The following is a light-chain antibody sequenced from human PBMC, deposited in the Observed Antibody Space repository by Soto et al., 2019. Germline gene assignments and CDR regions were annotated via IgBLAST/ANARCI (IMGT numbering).Light chain of an antibody. V-gene: IGKV1D-12*01. CDR3: QHATSFPIT. J-gene: IGKJ5*01. CDR1: QGIGTW. Sequence: DIQMTQAPSSVFASVGDRVTITCRASQGIGTWLAWYQQKPGKAPSLLIYAASTLHSGVPSRFTGRGSGTDFTLTISSLQPEDFATYYCQHATSFPITFGQGTRLEIK. CDR2: AAS.